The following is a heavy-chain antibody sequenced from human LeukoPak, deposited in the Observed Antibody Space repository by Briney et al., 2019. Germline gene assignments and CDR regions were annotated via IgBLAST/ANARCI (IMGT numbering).Heavy chain of an antibody. CDR3: ARGFPYDDTTEGYYYGMDV. D-gene: IGHD4-17*01. CDR1: GFAFSSYT. V-gene: IGHV3-30-3*01. Sequence: GGSLRLSCAASGFAFSSYTMNWVRQAPGKGLEWVSVISYDGNNKYYADSVKGRFTISRDNSENTLFLQLNGLRPEDTAVYYCARGFPYDDTTEGYYYGMDVWGRGTTVTVSS. CDR2: ISYDGNNK. J-gene: IGHJ6*02.